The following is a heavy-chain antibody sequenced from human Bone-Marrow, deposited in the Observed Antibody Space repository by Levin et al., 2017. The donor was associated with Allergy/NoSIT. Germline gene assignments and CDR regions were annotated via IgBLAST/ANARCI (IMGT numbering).Heavy chain of an antibody. V-gene: IGHV4-4*02. CDR2: IYHSGST. Sequence: PSETLSLTCAVSGASIISSHWWSWVRQPSGRGLEWIGEIYHSGSTNYNPSLKSRVTISVDMSKNEFSLNLNSVTAADTAVYYCASARWDYWGQGALVIVSS. CDR1: GASIISSHW. CDR3: ASARWDY. D-gene: IGHD2-15*01. J-gene: IGHJ4*02.